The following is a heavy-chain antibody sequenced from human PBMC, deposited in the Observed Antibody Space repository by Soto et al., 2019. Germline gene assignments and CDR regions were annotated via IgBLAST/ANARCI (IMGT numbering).Heavy chain of an antibody. CDR1: GYTFSDYG. Sequence: QVQLVQSGADVKKPGASVKVSCKASGYTFSDYGISWVRQAPGQGLEWMGWISAKNGNTNFAQKFRGRVTMTTDTSTSTVYMELRSLKPDDTAVYYCAREPPETPPDYWGQGTLVNVSS. CDR3: AREPPETPPDY. CDR2: ISAKNGNT. J-gene: IGHJ4*02. V-gene: IGHV1-18*01.